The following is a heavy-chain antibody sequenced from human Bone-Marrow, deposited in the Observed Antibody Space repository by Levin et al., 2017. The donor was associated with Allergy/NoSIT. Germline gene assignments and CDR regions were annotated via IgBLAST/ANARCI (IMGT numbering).Heavy chain of an antibody. D-gene: IGHD6-13*01. Sequence: SETLSLTCAVYGGSFSGYYWSWIRQPPGKGLEWIGEINHSGSTNYNPSLKSRVTISVDTSKNQFSLKLSSVTAADTAVYYCARWAAAAGTQASMGSYYYGMDVWGQGTTVTVSS. J-gene: IGHJ6*02. V-gene: IGHV4-34*01. CDR1: GGSFSGYY. CDR2: INHSGST. CDR3: ARWAAAAGTQASMGSYYYGMDV.